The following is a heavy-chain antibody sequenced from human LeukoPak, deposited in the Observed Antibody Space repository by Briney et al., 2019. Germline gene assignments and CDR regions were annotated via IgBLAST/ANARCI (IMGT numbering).Heavy chain of an antibody. D-gene: IGHD6-19*01. J-gene: IGHJ4*02. V-gene: IGHV4-39*07. CDR2: IYYSGST. Sequence: SETLSLTCTVSGGSISSSSYYWGWIRQPPGKGLEWIGSIYYSGSTNQNPSLKSRVTLSLDTSKNQFSLRLTSVTAADTAVYYCARASSGWLLFDYWGQGSLVTVSS. CDR1: GGSISSSSYY. CDR3: ARASSGWLLFDY.